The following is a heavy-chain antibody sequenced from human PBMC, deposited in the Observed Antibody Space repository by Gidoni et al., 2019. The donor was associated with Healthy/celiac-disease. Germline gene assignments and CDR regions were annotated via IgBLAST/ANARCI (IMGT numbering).Heavy chain of an antibody. D-gene: IGHD2-2*01. Sequence: EVQLVESGGGLVQPGRSLSLSCAASGFTFDDYAMHWVRQAPGKGLEWVSGISWNSGSIGYADSVKGRFTISRDNAKNSLYLQMNSLRAEDTALYYCAKDKTADIVVVPAAHYYYYGMDVWGQGTTVTVSS. V-gene: IGHV3-9*01. CDR3: AKDKTADIVVVPAAHYYYYGMDV. CDR1: GFTFDDYA. CDR2: ISWNSGSI. J-gene: IGHJ6*02.